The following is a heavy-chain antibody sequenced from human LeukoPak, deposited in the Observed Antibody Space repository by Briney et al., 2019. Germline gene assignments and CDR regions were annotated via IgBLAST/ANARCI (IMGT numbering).Heavy chain of an antibody. J-gene: IGHJ6*02. V-gene: IGHV3-21*01. Sequence: GGSLRLSCAASGFTFSSYSMNWVRQAPGKGLEWVSSIGSSTSQIYYADSLKGRFTISRDNAKNSLYLHMNSLRAEDTAVYYCARAPGIAVAGLTGRYGLDVWGQGTTVTVSS. CDR2: IGSSTSQI. D-gene: IGHD6-19*01. CDR3: ARAPGIAVAGLTGRYGLDV. CDR1: GFTFSSYS.